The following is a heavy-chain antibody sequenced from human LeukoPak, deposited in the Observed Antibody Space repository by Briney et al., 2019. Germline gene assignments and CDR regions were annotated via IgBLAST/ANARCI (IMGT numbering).Heavy chain of an antibody. Sequence: GASVKVSCKASGGTFSSYAISWVRQAPGQGLEWMGGIIPIFGTANYAQKFQGRVTITADKSTSTAYMELSSLRSEDTAVYYCARVPSGDTAMVILNFDYWGQGTLVTVSS. D-gene: IGHD5-18*01. J-gene: IGHJ4*02. CDR3: ARVPSGDTAMVILNFDY. CDR1: GGTFSSYA. CDR2: IIPIFGTA. V-gene: IGHV1-69*06.